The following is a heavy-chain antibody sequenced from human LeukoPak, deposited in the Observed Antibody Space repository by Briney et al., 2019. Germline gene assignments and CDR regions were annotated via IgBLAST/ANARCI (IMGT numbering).Heavy chain of an antibody. CDR1: GSTFNNYW. J-gene: IGHJ4*02. CDR2: IKQDGTEI. V-gene: IGHV3-7*01. Sequence: PGGSLRLSCAASGSTFNNYWMTWFRQAPGKGLEWVANIKQDGTEIYYVDSVRGRFIISRDNAENSLYLQMNSLRVEDTAVYYCARTPDGADYWGQGTLVTVSS. CDR3: ARTPDGADY. D-gene: IGHD3-10*01.